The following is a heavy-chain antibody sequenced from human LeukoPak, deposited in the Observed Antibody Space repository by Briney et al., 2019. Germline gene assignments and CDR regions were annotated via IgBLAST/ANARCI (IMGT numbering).Heavy chain of an antibody. J-gene: IGHJ4*02. Sequence: GASVKVSCKASGYTFTGYYMHWVRQAPGQGLEWMGRINPNSGGTNYAQRFQGRVTMTRDTSISTAYMELSRLRSDDTAVYYCARAPESLLWFGEPLALFDYWGQGTLVTVSS. V-gene: IGHV1-2*06. CDR1: GYTFTGYY. CDR2: INPNSGGT. D-gene: IGHD3-10*01. CDR3: ARAPESLLWFGEPLALFDY.